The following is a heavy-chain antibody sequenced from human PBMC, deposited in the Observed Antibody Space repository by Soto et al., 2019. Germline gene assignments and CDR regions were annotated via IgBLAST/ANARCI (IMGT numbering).Heavy chain of an antibody. J-gene: IGHJ4*02. D-gene: IGHD2-15*01. CDR1: GFTFSSYA. Sequence: GGSLRLSCAASGFTFSSYAMGWVRQGPGKGLEWVAVVSIGGSTHYADSVRGRFTVSRDNSKNTLSLQMNSLTAEDTAVYFCAKRRGAGGHFDYWGQGALVTVSS. CDR3: AKRRGAGGHFDY. V-gene: IGHV3-23*01. CDR2: VSIGGST.